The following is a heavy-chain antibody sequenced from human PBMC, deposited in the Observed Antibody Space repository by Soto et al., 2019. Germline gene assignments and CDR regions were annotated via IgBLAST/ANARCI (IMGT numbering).Heavy chain of an antibody. CDR2: INPSGGST. V-gene: IGHV1-46*01. CDR3: ARDSRRWLQLRVYYYGMDV. CDR1: GYTFTSYY. Sequence: QVQLVQSGAEVKKPGASVKVSCKASGYTFTSYYMHWVRQAPGQGLEWMGIINPSGGSTSYAQKFQGRVTMTRYTSTSTVYMELSSLRSEDTAVYYCARDSRRWLQLRVYYYGMDVWGQGTTVTVSS. D-gene: IGHD5-12*01. J-gene: IGHJ6*02.